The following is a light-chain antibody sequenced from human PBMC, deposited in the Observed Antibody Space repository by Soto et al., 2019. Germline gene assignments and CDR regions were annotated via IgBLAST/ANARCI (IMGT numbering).Light chain of an antibody. Sequence: DIRMTQSPSTLSASVGDRVTITCRASQSISSWLAWYQQKPGKAPKLLVYSASTLQSGVPSRFSGSGSGPDFTLTISSLQPDDFATYYCQHYNSYSEAFGQGTKVDIK. CDR3: QHYNSYSEA. V-gene: IGKV1-5*01. J-gene: IGKJ1*01. CDR1: QSISSW. CDR2: SAS.